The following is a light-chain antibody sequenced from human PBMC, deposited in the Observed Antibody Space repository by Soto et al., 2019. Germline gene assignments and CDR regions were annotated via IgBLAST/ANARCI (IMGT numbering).Light chain of an antibody. CDR1: SSDVGGYNY. CDR3: SSYTSSSTYV. V-gene: IGLV2-14*01. J-gene: IGLJ1*01. Sequence: QSALTQPASVSGSPGQSITISCTGTSSDVGGYNYVSWYQQHQGKAPKLIIYEVIKRPSGVSNRFSGSNSGNTASLTISGLQTEDEADYYCSSYTSSSTYVFGTG. CDR2: EVI.